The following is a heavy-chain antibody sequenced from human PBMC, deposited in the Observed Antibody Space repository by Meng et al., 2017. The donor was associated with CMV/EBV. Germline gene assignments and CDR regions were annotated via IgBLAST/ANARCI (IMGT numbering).Heavy chain of an antibody. Sequence: GGSLRLSCAASGFTSSSYWMSWVRQAPGKGLEWVANIKQDGSEKYYVDSVKGRFTISRDNAKNSLYLQMNSLRAEDTAVYYCARKGGGSSPAFFDYWGQGTLVTVSS. CDR2: IKQDGSEK. J-gene: IGHJ4*02. CDR1: GFTSSSYW. CDR3: ARKGGGSSPAFFDY. V-gene: IGHV3-7*01. D-gene: IGHD6-6*01.